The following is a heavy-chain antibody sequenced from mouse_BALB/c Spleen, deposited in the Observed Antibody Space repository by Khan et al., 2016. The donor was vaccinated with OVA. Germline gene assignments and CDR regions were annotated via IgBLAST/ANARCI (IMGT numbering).Heavy chain of an antibody. J-gene: IGHJ4*01. V-gene: IGHV1S41*01. Sequence: DLVKPGASVKLSCKASGYTFTSYWINWIKQRPGQGLEWIGRIGPGSSNAYYNDMFKDKATLTVDTSSNTAHIQLSSLSSAVSADKFCARENYNGRSCYARDYGGQGTSVTVSA. CDR2: IGPGSSNA. CDR3: ARENYNGRSCYARDY. CDR1: GYTFTSYW. D-gene: IGHD1-1*01.